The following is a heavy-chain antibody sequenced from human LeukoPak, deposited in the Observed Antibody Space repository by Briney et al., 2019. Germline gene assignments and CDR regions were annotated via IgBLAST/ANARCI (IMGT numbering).Heavy chain of an antibody. CDR1: GFGFSSYE. D-gene: IGHD2-8*02. J-gene: IGHJ4*02. Sequence: PGGSLRLSCAASGFGFSSYEMNWVRQAPGKGLEWVSYITNSGNTRYYADSVKGRFTISRDNAKNSLYLQMNSLRAEDTAIYFCARDFLLGMGIPLWGQGTLVTVAS. CDR2: ITNSGNTR. CDR3: ARDFLLGMGIPL. V-gene: IGHV3-48*03.